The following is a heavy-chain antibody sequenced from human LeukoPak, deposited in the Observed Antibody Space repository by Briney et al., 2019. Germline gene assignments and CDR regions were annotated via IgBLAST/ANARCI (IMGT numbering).Heavy chain of an antibody. D-gene: IGHD3-22*01. CDR2: IYYSGST. J-gene: IGHJ4*02. CDR1: GFTFSDHY. Sequence: GSLRLSCAASGFTFSDHYMDWVRQAPGKGLEWIGSIYYSGSTYYNPSLKSRVTISVDTSKNQFSLKLRFVTAADTAVYYCARDSVYYYDSSGYLDYWGQGTLVTVSS. CDR3: ARDSVYYYDSSGYLDY. V-gene: IGHV4-38-2*02.